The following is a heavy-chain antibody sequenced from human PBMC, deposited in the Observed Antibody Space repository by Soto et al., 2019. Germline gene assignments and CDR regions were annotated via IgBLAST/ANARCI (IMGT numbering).Heavy chain of an antibody. Sequence: QMQLQESGPGLVKPSETMSLTCTASGASINKFYWNWIRQPPGKGLEWIGHIYNGESTNYNPSLTSRVTIPADTSKTQFSLKLGSVTAADTAVYYCAPTTGWPGFDYWGQGILVIVSS. D-gene: IGHD6-19*01. CDR1: GASINKFY. V-gene: IGHV4-59*01. CDR2: IYNGEST. J-gene: IGHJ4*02. CDR3: APTTGWPGFDY.